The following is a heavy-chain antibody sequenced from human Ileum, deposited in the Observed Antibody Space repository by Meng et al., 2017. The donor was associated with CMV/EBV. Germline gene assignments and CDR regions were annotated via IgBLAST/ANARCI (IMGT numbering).Heavy chain of an antibody. D-gene: IGHD3-10*01. CDR2: IKSKTDGETT. CDR3: TPQLLWFGESTLGSDP. V-gene: IGHV3-15*01. Sequence: GESLKISCAASGFTFSNAWMSWVRQAPGKGLEWVGRIKSKTDGETTDYAAPVKGRFTISRDESKNTLFLQMNSLKTEDTAVYYCTPQLLWFGESTLGSDPWGQGTLATVSS. CDR1: GFTFSNAW. J-gene: IGHJ5*02.